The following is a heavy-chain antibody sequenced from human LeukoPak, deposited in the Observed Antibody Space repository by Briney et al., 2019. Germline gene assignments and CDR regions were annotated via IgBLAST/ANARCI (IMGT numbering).Heavy chain of an antibody. J-gene: IGHJ4*02. CDR3: AREYCSGGSCFFDY. D-gene: IGHD2-15*01. Sequence: GSLRLSFAASGFTFTTYWMHWVRQAPGKGLVWVSRIYSDGGSTNYADSVKGRFTISRDNAKNTLYLQMNSLRAEDTAVYYCAREYCSGGSCFFDYWGQGTLVTVSS. CDR2: IYSDGGST. CDR1: GFTFTTYW. V-gene: IGHV3-74*01.